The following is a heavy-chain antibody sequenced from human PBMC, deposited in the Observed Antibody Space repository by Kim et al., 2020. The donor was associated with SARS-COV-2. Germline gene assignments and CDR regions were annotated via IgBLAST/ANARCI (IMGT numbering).Heavy chain of an antibody. CDR1: GFTFSSYA. D-gene: IGHD5-12*01. CDR2: ISYDGSNK. J-gene: IGHJ4*02. V-gene: IGHV3-30*04. CDR3: ARAPKGLRGAETDY. Sequence: GGSLRLSCAASGFTFSSYAMHWVRQAPGKGLEWVAVISYDGSNKYYADSVKGRFTISRDNSKNTLYLQMNSLRAEDTAVYYCARAPKGLRGAETDYWGQGTLVTVSS.